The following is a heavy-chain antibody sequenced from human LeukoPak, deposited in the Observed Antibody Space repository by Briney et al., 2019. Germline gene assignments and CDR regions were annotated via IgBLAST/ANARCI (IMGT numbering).Heavy chain of an antibody. D-gene: IGHD3-22*01. Sequence: SETLSLTCTVSGGSISSYYWSWIRQPPGKGLEWIGYIYYSGSTNYNPSLKSRVTISVDTSKNQFSLKLSSVTAADTAVYYCARGGRNMIVVPNDAFDIWGQGTMVTVSS. J-gene: IGHJ3*02. CDR2: IYYSGST. CDR3: ARGGRNMIVVPNDAFDI. V-gene: IGHV4-59*12. CDR1: GGSISSYY.